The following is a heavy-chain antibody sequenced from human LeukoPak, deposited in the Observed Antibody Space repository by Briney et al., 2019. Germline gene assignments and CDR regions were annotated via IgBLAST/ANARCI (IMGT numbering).Heavy chain of an antibody. CDR2: ISDGGGST. Sequence: SGGSLGLSCAASGFTFSSYGMSWVRQAPGKGLEWVSAISDGGGSTYYADSVRGRFTISRDNSKNTLYLQMISLRADDTAVYYCAKRSDYGGNWNYLDYWGQGTLVTVSS. CDR1: GFTFSSYG. CDR3: AKRSDYGGNWNYLDY. J-gene: IGHJ4*02. V-gene: IGHV3-23*01. D-gene: IGHD4-23*01.